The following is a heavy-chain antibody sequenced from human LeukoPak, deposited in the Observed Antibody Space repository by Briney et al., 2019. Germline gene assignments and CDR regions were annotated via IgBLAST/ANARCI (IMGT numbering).Heavy chain of an antibody. V-gene: IGHV3-7*01. D-gene: IGHD5-24*01. CDR1: EFSFETYW. J-gene: IGHJ6*03. CDR2: INEDGSGK. Sequence: GGSLRLSCVALEFSFETYWMSWVRQAPGKGPEWVANINEDGSGKHYVGSVRSRFTISRDNADNSLHLQMNSLRPEDMAVYYCARGETMDVWGKGTTVTVSS. CDR3: ARGETMDV.